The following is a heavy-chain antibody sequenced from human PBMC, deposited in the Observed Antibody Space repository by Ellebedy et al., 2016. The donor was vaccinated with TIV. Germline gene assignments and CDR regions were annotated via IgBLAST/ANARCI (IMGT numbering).Heavy chain of an antibody. D-gene: IGHD3-3*01. Sequence: GGSLRLXXAASGFTFRASWMHWVRQAPGKGLEWVSGINWNSGSIAYADSVKGRFTISRDNAKNSLYLQMNSLRAEDTAFYYCTKEGFGVVSFDYWGQGTLVTVSS. V-gene: IGHV3-9*01. CDR1: GFTFRASW. CDR2: INWNSGSI. J-gene: IGHJ4*02. CDR3: TKEGFGVVSFDY.